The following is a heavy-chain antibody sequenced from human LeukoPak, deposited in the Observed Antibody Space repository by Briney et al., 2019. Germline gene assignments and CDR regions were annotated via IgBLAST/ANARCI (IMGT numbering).Heavy chain of an antibody. CDR1: GGSVSSGSYY. V-gene: IGHV4-61*01. CDR2: IYYSGRT. Sequence: SETLSLTCTVSGGSVSSGSYYWSWIRQPPGKGLERIGYIYYSGRTNYNPSLTSRVTISVDTSKNQFSLKLSSVTAADTAVYYCARAQYCSGGSCYSFDYWGQGTLVTVSS. J-gene: IGHJ4*02. D-gene: IGHD2-15*01. CDR3: ARAQYCSGGSCYSFDY.